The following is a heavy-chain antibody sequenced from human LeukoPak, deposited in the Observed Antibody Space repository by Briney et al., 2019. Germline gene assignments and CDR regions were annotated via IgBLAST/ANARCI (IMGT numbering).Heavy chain of an antibody. CDR2: IYYSGST. V-gene: IGHV4-39*07. J-gene: IGHJ5*02. Sequence: SETLSLTCSVSGGSISGSSSYWGWIRQPPGKGLEWIGSIYYSGSTYDNPALKSRVTISVDTSKNQFSLKLSSVTAADTAVYYCARGRGEGRGVSMVRGVRAPSYNWFDPWGHGTLVIVSS. CDR1: GGSISGSSSY. CDR3: ARGRGEGRGVSMVRGVRAPSYNWFDP. D-gene: IGHD3-10*01.